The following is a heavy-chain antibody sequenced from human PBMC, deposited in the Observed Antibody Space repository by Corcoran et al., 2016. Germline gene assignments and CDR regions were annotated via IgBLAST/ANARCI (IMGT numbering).Heavy chain of an antibody. CDR2: MNPNSGNT. CDR3: ARAPSGYYNWFDP. V-gene: IGHV1-8*01. J-gene: IGHJ5*02. Sequence: QVQLVQSGAEVEKPGASVKVSCTASGYTFTSYDINWLRQATGQGLEWMGWMNPNSGNTGYAQKFQGRVTMTRNTSINTAYMELSSLRSEDTAVYYCARAPSGYYNWFDPWGQGTLVTVSS. D-gene: IGHD3-3*01. CDR1: GYTFTSYD.